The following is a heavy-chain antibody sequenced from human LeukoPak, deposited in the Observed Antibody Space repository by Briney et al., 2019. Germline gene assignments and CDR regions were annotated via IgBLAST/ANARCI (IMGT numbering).Heavy chain of an antibody. Sequence: ASVKVSCKASGYTFTSYGISWVRQAPGQGLEWMGWISAYNGNTNYAQKLQGRVTMTTDTSTSTAYMELRSLRSDDTAVYYCARGDYDILTGYSNFDYWGQGTLVTVSS. CDR3: ARGDYDILTGYSNFDY. CDR2: ISAYNGNT. CDR1: GYTFTSYG. D-gene: IGHD3-9*01. J-gene: IGHJ4*02. V-gene: IGHV1-18*01.